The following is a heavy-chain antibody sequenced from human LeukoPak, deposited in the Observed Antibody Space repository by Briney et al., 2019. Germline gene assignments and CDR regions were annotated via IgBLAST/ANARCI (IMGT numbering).Heavy chain of an antibody. CDR1: GFTFSSYW. V-gene: IGHV3-7*01. Sequence: GGSLRLSCAASGFTFSSYWMSWVRQAPGKGLEWVANIKQDGSEKYYVDSVKGRFTISRDNAKNSLYLQMNSLRAEDTAVYYCARSQVGWFGELLVFYFDYWGQGTLVTVSS. CDR3: ARSQVGWFGELLVFYFDY. CDR2: IKQDGSEK. D-gene: IGHD3-10*01. J-gene: IGHJ4*02.